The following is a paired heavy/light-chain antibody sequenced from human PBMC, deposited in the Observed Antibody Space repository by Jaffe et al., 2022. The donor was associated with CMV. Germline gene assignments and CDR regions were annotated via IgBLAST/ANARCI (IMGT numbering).Light chain of an antibody. J-gene: IGLJ3*02. CDR1: SSDIGSYNY. CDR2: DVS. Sequence: QSALTQPASVSGSPGQSITISCTGTSSDIGSYNYVSWHQQHPGKAPKLIIYDVSNRPSGVSNRFSGSKSGNTASLAISGLQAEDEADYYCSAYTTRNTRVFGGGTKLTVL. CDR3: SAYTTRNTRV. V-gene: IGLV2-14*03.
Heavy chain of an antibody. CDR3: VMGFSNYFGQ. J-gene: IGHJ4*02. V-gene: IGHV3-23*04. Sequence: EVQLVESGGGLVQPGGSLRLSCPASGFIFTNYVMSWVRQAPGKGLEWVSSITPGGGSTYYADSVKGRFTISRDNSEDTLYLQMNSLSAEDTAVYYCVMGFSNYFGQGGQGTLVTVSS. CDR1: GFIFTNYV. D-gene: IGHD3-10*01. CDR2: ITPGGGST.